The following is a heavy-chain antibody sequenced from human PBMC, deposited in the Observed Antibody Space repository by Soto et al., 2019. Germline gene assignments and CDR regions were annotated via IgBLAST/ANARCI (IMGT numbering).Heavy chain of an antibody. J-gene: IGHJ6*02. CDR3: ARDPFYYYDSSGYQQTPYSGMAGYYYYGMDG. CDR1: GGSFSGYY. D-gene: IGHD3-22*01. CDR2: INHSGST. V-gene: IGHV4-34*01. Sequence: NPSETLSLTCAVYGGSFSGYYWSWIRQPPGKGLEWIGEINHSGSTNYNPSLKSRVTISVDTSKNQFSLKLSSVTAADAAVYYCARDPFYYYDSSGYQQTPYSGMAGYYYYGMDGWGQGTTVTVSS.